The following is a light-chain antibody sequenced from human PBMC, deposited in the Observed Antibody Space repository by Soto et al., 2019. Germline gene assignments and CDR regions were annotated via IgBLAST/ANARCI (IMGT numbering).Light chain of an antibody. CDR1: QSVNSN. V-gene: IGKV3-15*01. J-gene: IGKJ4*01. CDR3: QQYNKWRLT. CDR2: EAS. Sequence: IVMTQSPATLSVSPGERVSLSCRASQSVNSNLAWYKQQPGQAPRLLIYEASTRATGIPARFSGSGSGTEFTLIISSLQSEDFAIYYCQQYNKWRLTFGGGTKVEIK.